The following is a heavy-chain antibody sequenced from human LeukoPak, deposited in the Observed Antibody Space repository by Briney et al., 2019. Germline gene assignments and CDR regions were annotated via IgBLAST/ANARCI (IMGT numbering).Heavy chain of an antibody. V-gene: IGHV1-18*01. CDR1: GYIFTRYG. D-gene: IGHD1-26*01. CDR2: ISAHYGNT. CDR3: AKDREVGATPVDY. J-gene: IGHJ4*02. Sequence: ASVKVSCKASGYIFTRYGISWVRQAPGQGLEWMGWISAHYGNTNYAQKFQGRLTMTTDTSTNTAYMELRSLRPDDTAVYYCAKDREVGATPVDYWGQGTLVTVSS.